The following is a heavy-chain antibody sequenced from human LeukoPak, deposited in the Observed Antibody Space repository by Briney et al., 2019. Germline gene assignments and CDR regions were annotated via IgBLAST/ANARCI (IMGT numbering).Heavy chain of an antibody. CDR3: ASPHPSGIAVTDDY. CDR1: GFTFSSYA. CDR2: ISYDGSNK. J-gene: IGHJ4*02. D-gene: IGHD6-19*01. Sequence: GGSLRLSCAASGFTFSSYAMHWVRQAPGKGLEWVAVISYDGSNKYYADSVKDRFTISRDNSKNTLYLQMNSLRAEDTAVYYCASPHPSGIAVTDDYWGQGTLVTVSS. V-gene: IGHV3-30-3*01.